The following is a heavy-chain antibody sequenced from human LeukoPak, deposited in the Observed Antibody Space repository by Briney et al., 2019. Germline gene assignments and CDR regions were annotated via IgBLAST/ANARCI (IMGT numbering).Heavy chain of an antibody. J-gene: IGHJ1*01. D-gene: IGHD2/OR15-2a*01. Sequence: GGSLRLSCAASGFTFSSHAMSWVRQAPGKGLEWVSAISGSGDSTYYADSVKGRFTISRDNSKNTLYLQMNSLTVEDTAVYYRSKDLCGLPGESWGQDHLVTVSS. CDR2: ISGSGDST. V-gene: IGHV3-23*01. CDR1: GFTFSSHA. CDR3: SKDLCGLPGES.